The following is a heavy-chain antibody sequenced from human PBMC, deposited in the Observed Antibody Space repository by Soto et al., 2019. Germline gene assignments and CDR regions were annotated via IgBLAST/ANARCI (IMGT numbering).Heavy chain of an antibody. J-gene: IGHJ6*02. V-gene: IGHV1-69*02. CDR3: AADFPYSSGPPGMDV. CDR2: IIPILGIA. CDR1: GGTFSSYT. Sequence: SVKVSCKASGGTFSSYTISWVRQAPGQGLEWMGRIIPILGIANYAQKFQERVTITRDMSTSTAYMELSSLRSEDTAVYYCAADFPYSSGPPGMDVWGQGTTVTVSS. D-gene: IGHD6-19*01.